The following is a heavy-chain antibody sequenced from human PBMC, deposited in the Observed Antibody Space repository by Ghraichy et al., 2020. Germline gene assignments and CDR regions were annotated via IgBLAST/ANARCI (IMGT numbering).Heavy chain of an antibody. CDR2: INAGNGNT. V-gene: IGHV1-3*01. J-gene: IGHJ6*02. D-gene: IGHD6-19*01. Sequence: ASVKVSCKASGYTFTSYAMHWVRQAPGQRLEWMGWINAGNGNTKYSQKFQGRVTITRDTSASTAYMELSSLRSEDTAVYYCARGLIAVAGYGMDVWGQGTKVTVS. CDR1: GYTFTSYA. CDR3: ARGLIAVAGYGMDV.